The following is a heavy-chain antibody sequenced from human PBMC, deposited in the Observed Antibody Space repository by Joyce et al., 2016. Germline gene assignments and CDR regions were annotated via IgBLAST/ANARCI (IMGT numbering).Heavy chain of an antibody. CDR3: ARPFISSGADD. CDR2: IYPSDSAT. J-gene: IGHJ4*02. V-gene: IGHV5-51*01. CDR1: GDNFNSYW. D-gene: IGHD6-19*01. Sequence: EVQLVQSGAEVKKPGESLKISCKVSGDNFNSYWIGWVRQMPGKGLEWMVLIYPSDSATRYSPSFQGQVTISADKSISTAYLQWSSLKASDTAIYYCARPFISSGADDWGQGTLVTVSS.